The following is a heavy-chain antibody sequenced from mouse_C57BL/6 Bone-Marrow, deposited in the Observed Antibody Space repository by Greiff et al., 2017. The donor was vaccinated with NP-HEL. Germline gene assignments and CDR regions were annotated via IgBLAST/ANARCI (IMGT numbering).Heavy chain of an antibody. V-gene: IGHV1-20*01. Sequence: VQLQQSGPELVKPGDSVKISCKASGYSFTGYFMNWVMQSHGKSLEWIGRINPYNGDTFYNQKFKGKATLTVDKSSSTAHMELRSLTSEDSAVYYCARETMITTRRYYFDYWGQGTTLTVSS. D-gene: IGHD2-4*01. J-gene: IGHJ2*01. CDR2: INPYNGDT. CDR1: GYSFTGYF. CDR3: ARETMITTRRYYFDY.